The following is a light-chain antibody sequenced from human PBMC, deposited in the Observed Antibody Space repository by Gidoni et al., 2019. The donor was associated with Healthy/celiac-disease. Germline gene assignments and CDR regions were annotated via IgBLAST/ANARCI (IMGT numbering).Light chain of an antibody. Sequence: EIVMTQSPATLSVSPGERATLSCRASQSVSSHVAWYQQKPGQAPRLPIYGASTRATGIPARFRGSGSGTEFTLTISSLQSEEFAVYYCQQYNNWPRTFGQGTKVEIK. J-gene: IGKJ1*01. CDR3: QQYNNWPRT. CDR2: GAS. V-gene: IGKV3-15*01. CDR1: QSVSSH.